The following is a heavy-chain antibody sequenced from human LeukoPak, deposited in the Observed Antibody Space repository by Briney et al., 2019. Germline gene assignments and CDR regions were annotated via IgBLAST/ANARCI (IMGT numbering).Heavy chain of an antibody. D-gene: IGHD4-17*01. CDR2: IFYSGRT. V-gene: IGHV4-39*01. CDR3: ARLPTVTFFDY. CDR1: GASIGTSSYF. Sequence: MTSETLSLTCSVSGASIGTSSYFWGWIRQPPGKGLEWIGSIFYSGRTSYNPSLESRATISLDTSKNQFSLKLSSVTAADTAVYYCARLPTVTFFDYWGQGTLVTVSS. J-gene: IGHJ4*02.